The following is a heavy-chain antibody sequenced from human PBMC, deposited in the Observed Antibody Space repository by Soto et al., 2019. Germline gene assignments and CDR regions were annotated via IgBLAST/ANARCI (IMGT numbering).Heavy chain of an antibody. CDR1: GFTFSSYW. Sequence: PGGSLRLFCAASGFTFSSYWMHWVRQAPGKGLVWVSRINPGGSITAYADSVKGRFTISRDNAKNTLYLQMNSLRGDDTAVYYCARVPTGKYGVWNYWGQGTLVTVSS. D-gene: IGHD2-8*01. V-gene: IGHV3-74*01. CDR3: ARVPTGKYGVWNY. J-gene: IGHJ4*02. CDR2: INPGGSIT.